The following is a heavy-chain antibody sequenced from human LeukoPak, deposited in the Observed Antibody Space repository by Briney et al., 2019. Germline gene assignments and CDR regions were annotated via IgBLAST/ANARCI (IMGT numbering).Heavy chain of an antibody. D-gene: IGHD5-24*01. CDR1: GGSIGSSSYH. Sequence: PSETLSLTCKVSGGSIGSSSYHWGWIRQPPGKGLEWIGNIHYSGSTNYNPSLKSRVTISVDTSKNQFSLKLSSVTAADTALYYCARGGYNYYFDYWGQGTLVTVSS. V-gene: IGHV4-39*07. CDR3: ARGGYNYYFDY. CDR2: IHYSGST. J-gene: IGHJ4*02.